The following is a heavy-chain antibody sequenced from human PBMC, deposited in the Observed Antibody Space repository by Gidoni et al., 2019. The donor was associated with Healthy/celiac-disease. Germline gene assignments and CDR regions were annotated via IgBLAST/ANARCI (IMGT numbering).Heavy chain of an antibody. Sequence: VQLQESGPGLVKPSETLSLTCTVSGASISSYYWSWIRQPAGKGLEWIGRIYTSGSTNYNPSLKSRVTMSVDTSKNQFSLKLSSVTAADTAVYYCATDFWSGNDAFDIWGQGTMVTVSS. J-gene: IGHJ3*02. CDR2: IYTSGST. CDR3: ATDFWSGNDAFDI. CDR1: GASISSYY. V-gene: IGHV4-4*07. D-gene: IGHD3-3*01.